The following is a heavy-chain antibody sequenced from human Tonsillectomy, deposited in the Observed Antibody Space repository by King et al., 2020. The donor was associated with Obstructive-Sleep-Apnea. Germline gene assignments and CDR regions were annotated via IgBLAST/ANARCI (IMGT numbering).Heavy chain of an antibody. CDR2: ISGSGGST. CDR3: AKDHRFGELYWFDP. J-gene: IGHJ5*02. D-gene: IGHD3-10*01. Sequence: VQLVESGGGLVQPGGSLRFFCASSGFTFSSYAMSWVRQVPGMGLEWVTAISGSGGSTYYADSVNGRFTISRDNSKNTLYLQMNSLRAEDTSVYYCAKDHRFGELYWFDPWGQGTLVTVSS. CDR1: GFTFSSYA. V-gene: IGHV3-23*04.